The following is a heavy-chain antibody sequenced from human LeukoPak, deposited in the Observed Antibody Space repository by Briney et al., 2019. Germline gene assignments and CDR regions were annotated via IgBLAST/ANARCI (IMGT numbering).Heavy chain of an antibody. CDR1: GGSFSGYY. CDR3: ARVINCSGGSCYYYYMDV. D-gene: IGHD2-15*01. J-gene: IGHJ6*03. V-gene: IGHV4-34*01. Sequence: KPSETLSLTCAVYGGSFSGYYWSWIRQPPGKGLEWIGEINHSGSTNYNPSLKSRVTISVDTSKNQFSLKLSSVTAADTAVYYCARVINCSGGSCYYYYMDVWGKGTTVTVSS. CDR2: INHSGST.